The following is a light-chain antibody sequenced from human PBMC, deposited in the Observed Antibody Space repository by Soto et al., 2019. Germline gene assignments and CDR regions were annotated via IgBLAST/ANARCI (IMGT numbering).Light chain of an antibody. CDR2: GAS. Sequence: EIVLTQSPGTLSLSPGERATLSCRASQSVSSSYLAWYQQKPVQAPRLLIYGASSSATGIPDRFSGSGSGTNFTLTISRLEPEEFAVYYCQQYGSLLTFGPGTKVDSK. CDR3: QQYGSLLT. J-gene: IGKJ3*01. CDR1: QSVSSSY. V-gene: IGKV3-20*01.